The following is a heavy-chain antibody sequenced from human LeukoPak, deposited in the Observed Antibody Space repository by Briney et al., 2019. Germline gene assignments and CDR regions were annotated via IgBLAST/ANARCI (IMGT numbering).Heavy chain of an antibody. CDR1: GFTFSSYG. CDR2: IWYDGSNK. D-gene: IGHD3-16*01. CDR3: ARDARDTYLRPHTSWYFDL. J-gene: IGHJ2*01. V-gene: IGHV3-33*01. Sequence: GGSLRLSCAASGFTFSSYGMHWVRQAPGKGLEWVAVIWYDGSNKYYADSVKGRFTISRDNSKNTLYLQMNSLRAEDTAVYYCARDARDTYLRPHTSWYFDLWGRGTLVTVSS.